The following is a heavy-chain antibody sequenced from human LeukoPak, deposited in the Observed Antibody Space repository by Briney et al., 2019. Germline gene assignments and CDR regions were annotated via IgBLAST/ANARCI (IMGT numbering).Heavy chain of an antibody. Sequence: PSETLSLTCTVSGDSISSDYYYWNWIRQPAGKGLEWIGRIYTTGTTNYNPSLKSRVTISLDTSKNQFSLKLSPVTAADTAVYYCARDMGWVRSAEIYYFYMDVWGKGTTVIVSS. V-gene: IGHV4-61*02. CDR2: IYTTGTT. CDR1: GDSISSDYYY. J-gene: IGHJ6*03. CDR3: ARDMGWVRSAEIYYFYMDV. D-gene: IGHD3-10*01.